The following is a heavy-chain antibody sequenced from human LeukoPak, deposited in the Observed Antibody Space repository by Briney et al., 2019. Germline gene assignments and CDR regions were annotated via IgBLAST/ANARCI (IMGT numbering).Heavy chain of an antibody. V-gene: IGHV4-30-2*01. CDR3: AREAGEVVPAAILGGWFDP. CDR1: GGSISSGGYY. J-gene: IGHJ5*02. Sequence: SQTLSLTCTVSGGSISSGGYYWSWIRQPPGKGLEWIGYIYHSGSTYYNPSLKSRVTISVDRSKNQFSLKLSSVTAADTAVYYCAREAGEVVPAAILGGWFDPWGQGTLVTVSS. D-gene: IGHD2-2*02. CDR2: IYHSGST.